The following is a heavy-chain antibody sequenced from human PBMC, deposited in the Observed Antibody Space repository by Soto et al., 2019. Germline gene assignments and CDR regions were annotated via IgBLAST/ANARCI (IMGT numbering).Heavy chain of an antibody. J-gene: IGHJ4*02. V-gene: IGHV1-69*02. D-gene: IGHD3-10*01. CDR3: ARYYYGSGSSPGYNY. Sequence: SVKVSCKASGGTFSSYTISWVRQAPGQGLEWMGRIIPILGIANYAQKFQGRVTITADKSTSTAYMELSSLRSEDTAVYYCARYYYGSGSSPGYNYWGQGTLVTSPQ. CDR2: IIPILGIA. CDR1: GGTFSSYT.